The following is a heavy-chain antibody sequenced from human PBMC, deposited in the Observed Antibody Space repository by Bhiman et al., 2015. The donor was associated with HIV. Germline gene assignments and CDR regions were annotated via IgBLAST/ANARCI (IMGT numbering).Heavy chain of an antibody. CDR2: IRYDGSNK. Sequence: QVQLVESGGGVVQPGRSLRLSCAASGFTFSSYAMHWVRQAPGKGLEWVAFIRYDGSNKYYADSVKGRFTISRDNSKNTLYLQMNSLRAEDTAVYYCAKGIAAAADDAFDIWGQGTMVTVSS. CDR3: AKGIAAAADDAFDI. J-gene: IGHJ3*02. V-gene: IGHV3-30*02. D-gene: IGHD6-13*01. CDR1: GFTFSSYA.